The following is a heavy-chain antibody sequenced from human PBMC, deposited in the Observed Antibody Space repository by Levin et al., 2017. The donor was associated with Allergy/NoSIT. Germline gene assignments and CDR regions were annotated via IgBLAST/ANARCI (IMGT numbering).Heavy chain of an antibody. V-gene: IGHV3-23*01. CDR2: ISGSGGSI. CDR1: GFTFSSYA. Sequence: GGSLRLSCAGSGFTFSSYAMTWVRQAPGKGLEWVSGISGSGGSIYYADSVKGRFTISRDNSKNTLHLQMNSLRAEDTAVYYCAKDTTPYYWGQGTLVTVSS. J-gene: IGHJ4*02. D-gene: IGHD3-16*01. CDR3: AKDTTPYY.